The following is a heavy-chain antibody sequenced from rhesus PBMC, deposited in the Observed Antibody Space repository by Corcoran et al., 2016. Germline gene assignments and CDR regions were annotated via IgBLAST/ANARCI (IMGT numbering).Heavy chain of an antibody. J-gene: IGHJ6*01. CDR2: IYGNSAST. D-gene: IGHD6-25*01. CDR1: GGSISGYYY. Sequence: QVQLQQWGEGLVKPSETLSLTCAVYGGSISGYYYWSWIRQPPGKGLEWIGYIYGNSASTNYNPSLKNRVTSSKDTSKNQLSLKLSAVTTADTAVYYCAREGIAAAGTGYYGLDSWGQGVVVTVSS. V-gene: IGHV4-73*01. CDR3: AREGIAAAGTGYYGLDS.